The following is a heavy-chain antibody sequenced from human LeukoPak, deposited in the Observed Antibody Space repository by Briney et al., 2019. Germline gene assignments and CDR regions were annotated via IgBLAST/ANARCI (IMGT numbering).Heavy chain of an antibody. CDR1: GYTFTGYY. CDR3: ARDPGGWTAHDY. CDR2: INPNSGGT. V-gene: IGHV1-2*02. J-gene: IGHJ4*02. D-gene: IGHD6-19*01. Sequence: ASVKVSCKASGYTFTGYYMHWVRQAPGQGLEWMGWINPNSGGTNYAQKFQGRVTMTRDTSISTAYMELSRLRSDDTAVYYCARDPGGWTAHDYWGQGTLVTVSS.